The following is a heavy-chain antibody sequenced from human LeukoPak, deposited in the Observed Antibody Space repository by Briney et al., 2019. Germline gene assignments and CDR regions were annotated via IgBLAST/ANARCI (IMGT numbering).Heavy chain of an antibody. D-gene: IGHD6-25*01. V-gene: IGHV3-15*01. J-gene: IGHJ4*02. Sequence: GGSLRLSCVASGFTFSDAWMSWVRQAPGKGLEWVGRIKSKIDGGAIDYGAPVKGRFTISRDDSRNTLYLQMNSLKTEDTAVYYCTTRRQDGCWGQGTLVTVS. CDR1: GFTFSDAW. CDR2: IKSKIDGGAI. CDR3: TTRRQDGC.